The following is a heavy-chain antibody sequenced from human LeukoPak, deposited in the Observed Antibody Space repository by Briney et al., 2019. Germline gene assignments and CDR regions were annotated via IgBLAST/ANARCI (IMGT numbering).Heavy chain of an antibody. D-gene: IGHD1-26*01. CDR2: IWYDGSNK. V-gene: IGHV3-30*19. CDR1: GFTFSSYG. CDR3: ARGPPGYSGSSTDAFDI. J-gene: IGHJ3*02. Sequence: GGSLRLSCAASGFTFSSYGMHWVRQAPGKGLEWVAVIWYDGSNKYYADSVKGRFTISRDNSKNTLYLQMNSLRAEDTAVYYCARGPPGYSGSSTDAFDIWGQGTMDTVSS.